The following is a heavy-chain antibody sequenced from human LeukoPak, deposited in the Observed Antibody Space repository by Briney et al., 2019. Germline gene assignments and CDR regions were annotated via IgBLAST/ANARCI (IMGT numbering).Heavy chain of an antibody. J-gene: IGHJ4*02. CDR1: GYTFTGYY. V-gene: IGHV1-69*13. CDR3: ATIEGYSSGWYDY. Sequence: SVKVSCKASGYTFTGYYMHWVRQAPGQGLEWMGGIIPIFGTANYAQKFQGRVTITADESTSTAYVELSSLRSEDTAVYYCATIEGYSSGWYDYWGQGTLVTVSS. CDR2: IIPIFGTA. D-gene: IGHD6-19*01.